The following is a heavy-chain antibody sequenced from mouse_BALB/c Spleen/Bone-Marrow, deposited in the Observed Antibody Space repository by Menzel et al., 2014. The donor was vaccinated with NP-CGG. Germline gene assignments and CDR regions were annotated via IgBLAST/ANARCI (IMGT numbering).Heavy chain of an antibody. CDR2: IYPGSDST. J-gene: IGHJ1*01. V-gene: IGHV1-55*01. CDR3: ARGGNGCDGYWYFYV. CDR1: GYTFTSYW. Sequence: VQLQQSGAELVKPGTSVKMSCKASGYTFTSYWMHWVKQRPGQGLEWIGDIYPGSDSTNYNEKFKSKATLTVDKSSSTAYMQLSSLTSEDSAVYYCARGGNGCDGYWYFYVWGAGTPVTVSS. D-gene: IGHD2-2*01.